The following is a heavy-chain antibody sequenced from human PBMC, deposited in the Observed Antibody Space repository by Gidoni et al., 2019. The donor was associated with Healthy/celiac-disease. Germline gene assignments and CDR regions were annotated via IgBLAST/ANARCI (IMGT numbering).Heavy chain of an antibody. D-gene: IGHD3-10*01. Sequence: EVQLLESGGGLVQPGGSRRLSCAASGFTCSSDAMSWVRQAPGKGLEWVSAISGSGGSTYYADSVKGRFTISRDNSKNTLYLQMNSLRAEDTAVYYCAKDDLGRITMVRGTSDWGQGTLVTVSS. V-gene: IGHV3-23*01. CDR2: ISGSGGST. CDR1: GFTCSSDA. J-gene: IGHJ4*02. CDR3: AKDDLGRITMVRGTSD.